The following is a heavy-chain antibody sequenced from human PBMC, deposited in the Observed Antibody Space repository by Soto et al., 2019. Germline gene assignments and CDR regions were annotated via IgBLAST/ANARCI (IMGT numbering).Heavy chain of an antibody. CDR2: IYYSGST. CDR1: GGSISSGGYY. J-gene: IGHJ6*02. V-gene: IGHV4-31*03. Sequence: SETLSLTCTVSGGSISSGGYYWSWIRQHPGKGLEWIGYIYYSGSTYYNPSLKSRVTISVDTSKNQFSLKLSSVTAADTAVYYCARDWGGRDGYNFYYYYYGMDVWGQGTTVTVSS. CDR3: ARDWGGRDGYNFYYYYYGMDV. D-gene: IGHD5-12*01.